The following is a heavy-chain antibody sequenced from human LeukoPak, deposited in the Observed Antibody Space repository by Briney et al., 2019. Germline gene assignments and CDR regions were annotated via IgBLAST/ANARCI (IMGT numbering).Heavy chain of an antibody. Sequence: GGSLRLSRAASGYTFDDYAMHWVRQAPGKGLEWVSLISGDGGSTYYADSVKGRFTISRDNSKNSLYLQMNSLRTEDTALYYCAKDIGYDFWSGYPCYGMDVWGQGTTGTGSS. D-gene: IGHD3-3*01. CDR3: AKDIGYDFWSGYPCYGMDV. J-gene: IGHJ6*02. CDR2: ISGDGGST. CDR1: GYTFDDYA. V-gene: IGHV3-43*02.